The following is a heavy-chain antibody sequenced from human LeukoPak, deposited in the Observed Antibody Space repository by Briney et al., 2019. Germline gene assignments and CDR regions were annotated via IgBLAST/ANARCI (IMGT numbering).Heavy chain of an antibody. Sequence: SETLSLTCAVYGGSFSGYYWSWIRQPPGKGLEWIGEINHSGSTNYNPSLKSRVTISVDTSKNRFSLKLSSVTAADTAVYYCGRYDFWSGYFLWGQETLVTVSS. J-gene: IGHJ4*02. CDR2: INHSGST. CDR1: GGSFSGYY. CDR3: GRYDFWSGYFL. D-gene: IGHD3-3*01. V-gene: IGHV4-34*01.